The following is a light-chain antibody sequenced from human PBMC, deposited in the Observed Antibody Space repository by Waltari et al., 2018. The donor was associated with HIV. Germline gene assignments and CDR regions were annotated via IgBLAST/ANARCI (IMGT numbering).Light chain of an antibody. Sequence: DIQMTQSPSTLSASVGDRVTITCRASQKISSWLAWYQQRPGKAPNLLSYQASTLQGGVPSRFSGSGSGTDFTLTINRLQSDDFGTYYCQQYDTFPYTFGPGTNLEIK. CDR3: QQYDTFPYT. CDR2: QAS. V-gene: IGKV1-5*01. CDR1: QKISSW. J-gene: IGKJ2*01.